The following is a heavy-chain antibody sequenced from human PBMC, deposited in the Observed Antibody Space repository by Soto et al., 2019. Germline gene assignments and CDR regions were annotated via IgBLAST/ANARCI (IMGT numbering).Heavy chain of an antibody. J-gene: IGHJ4*02. CDR3: ARDLSYVLCDY. Sequence: QVQLVQSGAEVKKPGASVKVSCKASGYTFTSYGISWVRQAPGQGLEWMGWISAHNGNAKYAQKLQSRVTMTTDTSTSTSYMELRGLRSDDTAVCYCARDLSYVLCDYWGQGALVTVSS. CDR1: GYTFTSYG. V-gene: IGHV1-18*01. D-gene: IGHD5-18*01. CDR2: ISAHNGNA.